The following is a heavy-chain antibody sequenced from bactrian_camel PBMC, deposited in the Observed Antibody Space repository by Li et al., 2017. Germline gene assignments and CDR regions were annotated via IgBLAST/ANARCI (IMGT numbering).Heavy chain of an antibody. CDR2: INSGGGST. J-gene: IGHJ4*01. V-gene: IGHV3S35*01. Sequence: VQLVESGGGLVQPGGSLRPSCAASGFTFSTYAMNWVRQAPGKGLEWVSSINSGGGSTYYADSLKGRAIISRDNAKNTVYLQLNSLKTEDMAMYYCAKSYGSGVGYYRHWGQGTQVTVS. CDR3: AKSYGSGVGYYRH. D-gene: IGHD6*01. CDR1: GFTFSTYA.